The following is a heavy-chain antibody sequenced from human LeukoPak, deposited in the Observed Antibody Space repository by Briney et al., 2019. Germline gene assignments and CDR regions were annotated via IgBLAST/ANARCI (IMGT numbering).Heavy chain of an antibody. CDR3: ARGYCSGVICSPDY. CDR1: GFTFSSYA. CDR2: ISYDGSNK. Sequence: GRSLRLSCAASGFTFSSYAVHWVRQAPGKGLEWVAVISYDGSNKYYADSVKGRFTISRDNSKNTLYLQMNSLRAEDTAVYYCARGYCSGVICSPDYWGQGTLVTVSS. D-gene: IGHD2-15*01. V-gene: IGHV3-30-3*01. J-gene: IGHJ4*02.